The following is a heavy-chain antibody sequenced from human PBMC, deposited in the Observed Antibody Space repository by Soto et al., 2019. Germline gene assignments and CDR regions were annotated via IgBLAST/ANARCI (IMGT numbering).Heavy chain of an antibody. D-gene: IGHD4-4*01. Sequence: ASVKVSCKASGYTFTSYYMHWVRQAPGQGLEWMGIINPSGGSTSYAQKFQGRVTMTRDTSTSTVYMELSSLRSEDTAVYYCARDMTTVTPAYYYYGMDVWGQGTTVTVSS. CDR1: GYTFTSYY. CDR2: INPSGGST. J-gene: IGHJ6*02. V-gene: IGHV1-46*01. CDR3: ARDMTTVTPAYYYYGMDV.